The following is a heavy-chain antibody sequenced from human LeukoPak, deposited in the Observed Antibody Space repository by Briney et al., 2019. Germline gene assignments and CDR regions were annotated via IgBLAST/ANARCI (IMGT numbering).Heavy chain of an antibody. CDR2: INPNSGNT. CDR1: GYTFTSYD. CDR3: ARVPVRMLGFRWFDP. D-gene: IGHD3-10*02. V-gene: IGHV1-8*01. Sequence: ASVKVSCKASGYTFTSYDINWVRQATGQGLEWMGWINPNSGNTGYAQKFQGRVTMTRNTSISTAYMELSSLRSEDTAVYYCARVPVRMLGFRWFDPWGQGTLVTVSS. J-gene: IGHJ5*02.